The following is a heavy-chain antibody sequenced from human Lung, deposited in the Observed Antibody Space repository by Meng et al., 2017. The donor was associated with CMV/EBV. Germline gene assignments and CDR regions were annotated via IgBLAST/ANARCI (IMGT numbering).Heavy chain of an antibody. J-gene: IGHJ4*02. CDR1: GYTFTAHY. CDR3: ARDNNWGPDY. CDR2: IHPHRGDT. D-gene: IGHD7-27*01. Sequence: SXXVSCKASGYTFTAHYFHWVRQAPGQGLEWMGWIHPHRGDTNYAQQFQGRVTLTRDTSINTGYMELTRLTSGDTAVYYCARDNNWGPDYWGQGTLVTVSS. V-gene: IGHV1-2*02.